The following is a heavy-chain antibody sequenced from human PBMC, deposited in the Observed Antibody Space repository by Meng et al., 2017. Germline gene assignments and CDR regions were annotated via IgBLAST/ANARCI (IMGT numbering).Heavy chain of an antibody. CDR2: IISSGSTI. J-gene: IGHJ4*02. Sequence: GGSLRPSCAASGFTFSVYYMSWIRKAPGKGLEWVSYIISSGSTIYYAGPVKGRFTISRDNAKNSVNLQMNRLRAEDTAVYYCASGTYYDDSRGYYYVRKLDYWGQGTLVTVSS. CDR1: GFTFSVYY. CDR3: ASGTYYDDSRGYYYVRKLDY. D-gene: IGHD3-22*01. V-gene: IGHV3-11*01.